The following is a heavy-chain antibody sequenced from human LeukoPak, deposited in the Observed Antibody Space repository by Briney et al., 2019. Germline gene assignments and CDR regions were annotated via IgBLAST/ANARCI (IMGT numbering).Heavy chain of an antibody. J-gene: IGHJ4*02. CDR2: INHSGST. D-gene: IGHD3-10*01. V-gene: IGHV4-34*01. Sequence: SETLSLTCTVSGGFITSSFYRSWIRQPPGKGLEWIGEINHSGSTNYNPSLKSRVTISVDTSKNQFSLKLSSVTAADTAVYYCARRKTYYYGSGSLDCWGQGTLVTVSS. CDR3: ARRKTYYYGSGSLDC. CDR1: GGFITSSFY.